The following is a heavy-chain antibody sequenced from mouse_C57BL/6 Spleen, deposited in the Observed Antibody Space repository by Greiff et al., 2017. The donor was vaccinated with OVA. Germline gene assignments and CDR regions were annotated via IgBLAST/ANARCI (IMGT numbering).Heavy chain of an antibody. CDR2: IDPSDSYT. V-gene: IGHV1-69*01. Sequence: VKLQQPGAELVMPGASVKLSCKASGYTFTSYWMHWVKQRPGQGLEWIGEIDPSDSYTNYNQKFKGKSTLTVDKSSSTAYMQLSSLTSEDSAVYYCARHGSSYVRFDYWGQGTTLTVSS. CDR3: ARHGSSYVRFDY. J-gene: IGHJ2*01. CDR1: GYTFTSYW. D-gene: IGHD1-1*01.